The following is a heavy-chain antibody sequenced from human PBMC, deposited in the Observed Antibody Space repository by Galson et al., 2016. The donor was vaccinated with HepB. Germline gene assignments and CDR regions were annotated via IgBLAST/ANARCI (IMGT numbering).Heavy chain of an antibody. V-gene: IGHV3-33*01. J-gene: IGHJ6*03. CDR1: GFTFRSFG. Sequence: SLRLSCAASGFTFRSFGMHWVRQAPGKGLEWVAVIWFDGSKNFYADSVKGRFTISRDNSKNTVFLQLNSLRAEDTAVYYCAREQSSYYYGAAVRLYSYYYYMDVWGKGTTVTVSS. CDR3: AREQSSYYYGAAVRLYSYYYYMDV. CDR2: IWFDGSKN. D-gene: IGHD3-10*01.